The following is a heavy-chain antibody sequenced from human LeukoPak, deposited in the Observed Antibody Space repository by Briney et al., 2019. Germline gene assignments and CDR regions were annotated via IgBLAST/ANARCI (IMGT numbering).Heavy chain of an antibody. CDR3: ARYYGSGSYYIGDNWFDP. CDR1: GFTVSSNS. CDR2: ISSSSSYI. D-gene: IGHD3-10*01. Sequence: GGSLRLSCTVSGFTVSSNSMSWVRQAPGKGLEWVSSISSSSSYIYYADSVKGRFTISRDNAKNSLYLQMNSLRAEDTAVYYCARYYGSGSYYIGDNWFDPWGQGTLVTVSS. V-gene: IGHV3-21*01. J-gene: IGHJ5*02.